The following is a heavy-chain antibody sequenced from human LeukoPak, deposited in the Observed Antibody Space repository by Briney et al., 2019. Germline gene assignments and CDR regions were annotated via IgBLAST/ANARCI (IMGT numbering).Heavy chain of an antibody. Sequence: GRSLRLSCAASGFTFSSYAMHWVRQAPGKGLEWVAVISYDGSNKYYADSVKGRFTISRDNSKNTVYLEISSLRAEDTAVYYCARQRRGKTDYWGQGNRVTVSS. D-gene: IGHD4-23*01. J-gene: IGHJ4*02. CDR2: ISYDGSNK. CDR1: GFTFSSYA. V-gene: IGHV3-30-3*01. CDR3: ARQRRGKTDY.